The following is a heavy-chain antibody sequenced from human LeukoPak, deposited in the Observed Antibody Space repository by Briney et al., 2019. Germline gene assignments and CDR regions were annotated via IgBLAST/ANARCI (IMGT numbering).Heavy chain of an antibody. Sequence: ASVKVSCKASGYTFTSYYMHWVRQAPGQGLEWMGIINPRGVSTSNAQKFQGRVTMTRDTSTSTVYMELSSLRSEDTAVYYCARGSGYCGGDCYLDYWGQGTLVTVSS. J-gene: IGHJ4*02. CDR1: GYTFTSYY. CDR3: ARGSGYCGGDCYLDY. V-gene: IGHV1-46*01. D-gene: IGHD2-21*02. CDR2: INPRGVST.